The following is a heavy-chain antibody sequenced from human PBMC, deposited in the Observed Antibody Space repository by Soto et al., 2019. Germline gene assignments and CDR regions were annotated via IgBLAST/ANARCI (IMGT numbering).Heavy chain of an antibody. CDR2: ISGSSSHI. J-gene: IGHJ4*02. Sequence: PGGSLRLSCAASGFTFSGYSMNWVRQAPGKGLEWVSSISGSSSHIYYTDSVKGRFTISRDNAKNSLYLQMNSLRAEDTAVYYCAKENGYSSSWFEFDYWGQGTLVTVSS. V-gene: IGHV3-21*01. CDR3: AKENGYSSSWFEFDY. D-gene: IGHD6-13*01. CDR1: GFTFSGYS.